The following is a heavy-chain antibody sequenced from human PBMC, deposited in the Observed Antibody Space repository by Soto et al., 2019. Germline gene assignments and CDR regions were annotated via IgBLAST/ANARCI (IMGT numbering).Heavy chain of an antibody. Sequence: QVQLQVSGPGLLTPSETLSLTCTGSGDSISAYSWSWVRQHPGKGLEWIGNIHYNGNSKYNPFLKRRVTMSLDTSKDQFSLRLTPVTAADTAIYFWAREGNLRIWLQPLDFWGQGTLVTGSS. CDR1: GDSISAYS. CDR2: IHYNGNS. J-gene: IGHJ4*02. CDR3: AREGNLRIWLQPLDF. D-gene: IGHD2-15*01. V-gene: IGHV4-59*01.